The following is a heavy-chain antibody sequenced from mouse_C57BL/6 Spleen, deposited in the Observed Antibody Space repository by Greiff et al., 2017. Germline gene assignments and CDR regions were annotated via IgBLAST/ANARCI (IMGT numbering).Heavy chain of an antibody. CDR2: IRNKANNHAT. CDR3: TRRLGYGSFYYAMDY. V-gene: IGHV6-6*01. Sequence: EVQLVESGGGLVQPGGSMKLSCAASGFTFSDAWMDWVRQSPEKGLESVAEIRNKANNHATYYAESVKGRFTISRDDSKSSVYLQMNSLRAEDTGIYYCTRRLGYGSFYYAMDYWGQGTSVTVSS. D-gene: IGHD1-1*01. CDR1: GFTFSDAW. J-gene: IGHJ4*01.